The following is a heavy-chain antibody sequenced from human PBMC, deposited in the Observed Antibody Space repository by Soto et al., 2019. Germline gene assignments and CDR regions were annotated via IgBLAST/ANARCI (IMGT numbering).Heavy chain of an antibody. J-gene: IGHJ4*02. V-gene: IGHV1-69*01. Sequence: QVQLVQSGAEVKKPGSSVKVSCKASGGTFSSYAISWVRQAPGQGLEWMGGIIPIFGTANYAQKFQGRVTITADESTSTAYMELSSLRSEDTAVYYCARDNYEFPLGVQRNYYFDYWGQGTLVTVSS. CDR1: GGTFSSYA. CDR2: IIPIFGTA. CDR3: ARDNYEFPLGVQRNYYFDY. D-gene: IGHD3-3*01.